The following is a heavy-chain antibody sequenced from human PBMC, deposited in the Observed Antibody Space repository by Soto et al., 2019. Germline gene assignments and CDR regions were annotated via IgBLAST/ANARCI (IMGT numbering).Heavy chain of an antibody. V-gene: IGHV3-23*01. J-gene: IGHJ6*02. CDR3: AKAGIAVAGTHYGMDV. Sequence: PGGSLRLSCAASGFTFSSYAMSWVRQAPGKGLEWVSAISGSGGSTYYADSVKGRFTISRDNSKNTLYLQMNSLRAEDTAVYYCAKAGIAVAGTHYGMDVWGQGTTVTVSS. D-gene: IGHD6-19*01. CDR2: ISGSGGST. CDR1: GFTFSSYA.